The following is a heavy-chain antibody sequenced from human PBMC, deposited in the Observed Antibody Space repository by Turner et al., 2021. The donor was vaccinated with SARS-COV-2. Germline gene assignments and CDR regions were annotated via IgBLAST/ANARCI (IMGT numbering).Heavy chain of an antibody. CDR1: GFTFSSYG. J-gene: IGHJ5*02. CDR3: ARETREARFDP. Sequence: QVQLVESGGGVVQPGRSLRLSCAASGFTFSSYGMHWVRQAPGKGLEWVAVISYDGSNKYYADSVKGRFTISRDNSKNTLFLQMNSLRAEDTAVYYCARETREARFDPWGQGTLVTVSS. V-gene: IGHV3-30*03. D-gene: IGHD1-26*01. CDR2: ISYDGSNK.